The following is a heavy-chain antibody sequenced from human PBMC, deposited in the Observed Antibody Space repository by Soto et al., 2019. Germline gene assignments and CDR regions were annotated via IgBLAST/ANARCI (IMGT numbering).Heavy chain of an antibody. CDR1: GFTFSRYW. V-gene: IGHV3-74*01. J-gene: IGHJ4*02. Sequence: EVQLVESGGGLVQPGGSLRLSCEASGFTFSRYWMYWVRQAPGTGLVWVSRITSGSTTYADSVKGRFTISRDNAKNTVYLQMNSLRAEDAAVYYCARGSEGAFDYWGQGVLVAVSS. D-gene: IGHD6-19*01. CDR3: ARGSEGAFDY. CDR2: ITSGST.